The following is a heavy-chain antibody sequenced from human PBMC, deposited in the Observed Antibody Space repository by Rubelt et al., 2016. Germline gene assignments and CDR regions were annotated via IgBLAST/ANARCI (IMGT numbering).Heavy chain of an antibody. V-gene: IGHV6-1*01. CDR3: AREGWELLQNAFDI. D-gene: IGHD2-15*01. J-gene: IGHJ3*02. Sequence: VSSNRAAWNWIRQSPSRGLEWLGRTYYRSKWSPDYALSVNSRITINPDTYKNQFSLQLTSLTPEDTAVYYCAREGWELLQNAFDIWGQGTMVTVSS. CDR2: TYYRSKWSP. CDR1: VSSNRAA.